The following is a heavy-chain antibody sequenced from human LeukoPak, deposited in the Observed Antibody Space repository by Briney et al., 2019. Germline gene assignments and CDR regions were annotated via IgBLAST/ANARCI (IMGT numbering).Heavy chain of an antibody. Sequence: GGSLRLSCEASGFTFSSYDMHWVRQATGKGLEWVSAIGTAGDTYYPGSVKGRFTISRENAKNSLYLQMNSLRAGDTAVYYCARDCSSTSCAGAFDIWGQGTMVTVSS. J-gene: IGHJ3*02. CDR3: ARDCSSTSCAGAFDI. D-gene: IGHD2-2*01. V-gene: IGHV3-13*01. CDR2: IGTAGDT. CDR1: GFTFSSYD.